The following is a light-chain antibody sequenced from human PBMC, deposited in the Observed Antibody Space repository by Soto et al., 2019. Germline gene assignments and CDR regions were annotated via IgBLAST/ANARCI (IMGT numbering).Light chain of an antibody. CDR3: SSYTSSSFYV. CDR1: SSDVGGYNF. Sequence: QSVLTQPPSASGSPGQSVTISCTGTSSDVGGYNFVSWYQQHPGKAPKLMIYEVNKRPSGVPDRFSGSKSGSTASLTVSGLQAEDEADYYCSSYTSSSFYVFGTGTKLTVL. V-gene: IGLV2-8*01. J-gene: IGLJ1*01. CDR2: EVN.